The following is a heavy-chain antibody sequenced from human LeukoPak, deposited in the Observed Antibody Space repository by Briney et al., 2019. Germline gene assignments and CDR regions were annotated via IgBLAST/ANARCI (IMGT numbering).Heavy chain of an antibody. J-gene: IGHJ6*02. D-gene: IGHD1-26*01. V-gene: IGHV3-23*01. CDR3: AKTVGLANYYYYYGMDV. Sequence: GGSLRLSCAASGFTFSSYAMGWVRQAPGKGLEWVSAISGSGGSTYYADSVKGRFTISRDNSKNTLYLQMNSLRAEDTAVYYCAKTVGLANYYYYYGMDVWGQGTTVTVSS. CDR2: ISGSGGST. CDR1: GFTFSSYA.